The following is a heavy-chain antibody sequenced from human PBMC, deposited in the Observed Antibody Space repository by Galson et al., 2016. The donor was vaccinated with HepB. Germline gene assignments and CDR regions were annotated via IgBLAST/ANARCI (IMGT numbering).Heavy chain of an antibody. D-gene: IGHD4-17*01. J-gene: IGHJ3*01. Sequence: SLRLSCAASGFTFSTSAMTWVRQAPGKGLEWVSSVSGSGSCTYYADSVKGRLTISRDNSKNTLYLPMNSLRAEDTAVYYCARDPNGDYFGAFDFWGQGTMVTVSS. CDR3: ARDPNGDYFGAFDF. V-gene: IGHV3-23*01. CDR2: VSGSGSCT. CDR1: GFTFSTSA.